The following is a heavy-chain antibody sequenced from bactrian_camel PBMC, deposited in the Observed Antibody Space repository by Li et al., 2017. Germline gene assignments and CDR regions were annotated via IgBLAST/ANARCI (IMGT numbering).Heavy chain of an antibody. V-gene: IGHV3S35*01. CDR1: EEADSNC. J-gene: IGHJ4*01. Sequence: DVQLVESGGGSAQTGGSLRLSCAASEEADSNCMGWFCQVPGREREGVAFTYPGDRTPYYADSVKGRFTISQANFRKTVFLEMNGLKPEDTGMYYCAADRLVCLSTDTRAEWHYWGQGTQVTVS. CDR2: TYPGDRTP. CDR3: AADRLVCLSTDTRAEWHY. D-gene: IGHD5*01.